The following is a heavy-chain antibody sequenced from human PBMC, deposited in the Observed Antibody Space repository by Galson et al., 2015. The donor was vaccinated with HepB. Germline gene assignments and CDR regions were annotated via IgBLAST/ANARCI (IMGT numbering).Heavy chain of an antibody. D-gene: IGHD3-16*01. CDR3: AKVAILGATPHYFDY. V-gene: IGHV3-7*03. CDR2: VREDGGLT. CDR1: GFTFTNYW. Sequence: SLRLSCAVSGFTFTNYWMTWVRQAPGKGLEWVANVREDGGLTNYADSVEGRFTISRDNAKNSVFLQMDSLRAEDTAVYYCAKVAILGATPHYFDYLGQGTLVTVSS. J-gene: IGHJ4*02.